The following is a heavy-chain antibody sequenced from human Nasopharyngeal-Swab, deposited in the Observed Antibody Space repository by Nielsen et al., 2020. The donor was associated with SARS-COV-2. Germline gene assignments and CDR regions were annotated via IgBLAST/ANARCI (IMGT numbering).Heavy chain of an antibody. CDR2: ISGIGDRT. V-gene: IGHV3-23*01. Sequence: GGSLRLSRTASGFTFTTYAMSWVRQAPGKGLEWVSAISGIGDRTYYADSVQGRFTISRDNSKNTLYLQMNSLRAEDTAVYYCAKDGRVDIVATGYYYYYYMDVWGKGTTVTVSS. CDR1: GFTFTTYA. J-gene: IGHJ6*03. CDR3: AKDGRVDIVATGYYYYYYMDV. D-gene: IGHD5-12*01.